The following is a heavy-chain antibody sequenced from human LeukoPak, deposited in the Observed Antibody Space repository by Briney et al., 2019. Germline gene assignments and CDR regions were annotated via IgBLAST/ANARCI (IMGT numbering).Heavy chain of an antibody. CDR3: ARDRYYDSSGYGMDV. D-gene: IGHD3-22*01. CDR1: GFTFSSYS. V-gene: IGHV3-21*01. Sequence: GGSLRLSCAASGFTFSSYSMNWVRQAPGKGLEWVSSISSSSSYIYYADSVKGRFTISRDNAKNSLYLQMNSLRAEDTAVYYCARDRYYDSSGYGMDVWGQGTTVTVSS. J-gene: IGHJ6*02. CDR2: ISSSSSYI.